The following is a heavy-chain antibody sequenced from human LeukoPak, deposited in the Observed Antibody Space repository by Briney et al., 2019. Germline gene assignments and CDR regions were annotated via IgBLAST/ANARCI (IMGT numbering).Heavy chain of an antibody. D-gene: IGHD3-16*01. J-gene: IGHJ4*02. CDR3: ARAGTAGGYYFDY. V-gene: IGHV4-39*01. CDR2: IYYSGST. CDR1: GGSISSSSYY. Sequence: SETLSLTCTVSGGSISSSSYYWGWIRQPPGKGLEWIGSIYYSGSTYYNPSLKSRVTISVDTSKNQFSLKLSSVTAAGTAVYYCARAGTAGGYYFDYWGQGTLVTVSS.